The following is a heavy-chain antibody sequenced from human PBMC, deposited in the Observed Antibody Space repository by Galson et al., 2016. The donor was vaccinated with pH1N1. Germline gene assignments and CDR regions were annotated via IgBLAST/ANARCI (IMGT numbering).Heavy chain of an antibody. D-gene: IGHD5-18*01. CDR2: VSAYNGNT. J-gene: IGHJ4*02. Sequence: SVKVSCKASGYTFTNYGITWVRQAPGQGLEWMAWVSAYNGNTNYAQKFQGRVTMATDTSTNTANMELRNLTSDDTAVYYCARDVRISLWLPDFWGQGTLVTVSS. CDR3: ARDVRISLWLPDF. CDR1: GYTFTNYG. V-gene: IGHV1-18*01.